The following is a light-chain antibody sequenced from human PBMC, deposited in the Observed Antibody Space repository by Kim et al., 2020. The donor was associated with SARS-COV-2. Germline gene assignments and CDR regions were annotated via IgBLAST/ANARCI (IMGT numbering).Light chain of an antibody. Sequence: DIQMTQSPSPLSASVGDRVTITCRASQSISNYLNWYQQKPGKAPKLLIYAASSLQSGVPSRFSGSGSETDFTLTISSLQPEDFATYYCQQSYSTPRTFGQGTKVDIK. J-gene: IGKJ1*01. CDR3: QQSYSTPRT. CDR1: QSISNY. CDR2: AAS. V-gene: IGKV1-39*01.